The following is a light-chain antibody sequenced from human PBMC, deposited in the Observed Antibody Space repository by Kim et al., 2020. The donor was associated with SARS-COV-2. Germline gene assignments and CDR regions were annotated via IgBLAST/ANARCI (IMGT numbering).Light chain of an antibody. CDR2: GKD. J-gene: IGLJ2*01. CDR1: RLRTYY. V-gene: IGLV3-19*01. Sequence: AWGQPVRITCRGDRLRTYYASWYQQKPGQAPALVIYGKDNRPSGIPDRFSGSTSGNTASLTITGAQAEDEADYYCNSRDSSGNHVLFGGGTQLTVL. CDR3: NSRDSSGNHVL.